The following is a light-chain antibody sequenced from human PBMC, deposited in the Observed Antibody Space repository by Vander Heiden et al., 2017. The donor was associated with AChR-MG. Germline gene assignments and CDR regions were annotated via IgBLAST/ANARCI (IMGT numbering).Light chain of an antibody. Sequence: EIVLTQSPGTLSLSPGERATLSCRASQSISSSYFAWYQQKPGQAPRLLIYGASSRANGIPDRFSGSGSGKDFTLTSSRPEHEDIAVYYWHQDGSSRTFGQGSKVEIK. J-gene: IGKJ1*01. CDR1: QSISSSY. V-gene: IGKV3-20*01. CDR3: HQDGSSRT. CDR2: GAS.